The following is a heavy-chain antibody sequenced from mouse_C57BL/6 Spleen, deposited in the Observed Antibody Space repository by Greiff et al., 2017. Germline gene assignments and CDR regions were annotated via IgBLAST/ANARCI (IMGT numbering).Heavy chain of an antibody. V-gene: IGHV1-55*01. CDR2: IYPGSGST. Sequence: QVQLQQPGAELVKPGASVKMSCKASGYTFTSYWITWVKQRPGQGLEWIGDIYPGSGSTNYHEKFKSKATLTVDTSSSTAYMQLSSLTSEDSAVYYCARITTVVARGYFDYWGQGTTLTVSS. J-gene: IGHJ2*01. CDR3: ARITTVVARGYFDY. D-gene: IGHD1-1*01. CDR1: GYTFTSYW.